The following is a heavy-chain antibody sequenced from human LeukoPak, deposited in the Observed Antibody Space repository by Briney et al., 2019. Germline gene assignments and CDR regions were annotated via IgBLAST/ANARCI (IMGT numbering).Heavy chain of an antibody. CDR2: IYSGGST. J-gene: IGHJ1*01. CDR3: ARVDWGYFQH. V-gene: IGHV3-66*01. CDR1: GFSLSTYA. Sequence: GGSLRLSCAASGFSLSTYAMSWVRQAPGKGLEWVSVIYSGGSTYYADSVKGRFTISRDNSKNTLYLQMNSLRAEDTAVYYCARVDWGYFQHWGQGTLVTVSS. D-gene: IGHD3-16*01.